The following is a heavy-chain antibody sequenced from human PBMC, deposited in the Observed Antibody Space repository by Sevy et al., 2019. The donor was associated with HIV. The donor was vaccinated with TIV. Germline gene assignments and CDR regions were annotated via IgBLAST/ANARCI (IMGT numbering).Heavy chain of an antibody. J-gene: IGHJ4*02. CDR3: AGDQMGSIDY. V-gene: IGHV3-30-3*01. D-gene: IGHD1-26*01. CDR1: GFTFSTYA. Sequence: GGSLRLSCAVSGFTFSTYAMHWVRQAPGKGLECVAIVSSDGSEINYADSVKGRFTISRDNSRNTLYLQMNSLRTEDTALYYRAGDQMGSIDYWGQGTLVTVSS. CDR2: VSSDGSEI.